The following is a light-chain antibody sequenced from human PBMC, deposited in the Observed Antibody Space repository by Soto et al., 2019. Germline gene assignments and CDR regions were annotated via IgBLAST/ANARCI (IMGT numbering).Light chain of an antibody. CDR2: GAS. CDR1: QSVSSN. J-gene: IGKJ1*01. Sequence: EIVMTQSPATLSVSPGERATLSCRASQSVSSNLAWYQQKPGQAPRLLIYGASTRATGIPARFSGRGAGAEFTLTISSLQSEDFAVYYCQQYRSWPRTFGQGTKVDIK. CDR3: QQYRSWPRT. V-gene: IGKV3-15*01.